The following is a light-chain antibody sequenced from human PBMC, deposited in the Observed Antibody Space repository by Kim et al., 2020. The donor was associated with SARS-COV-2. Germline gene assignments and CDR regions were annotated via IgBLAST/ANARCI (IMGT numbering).Light chain of an antibody. CDR2: GAT. Sequence: SVAPGERATLTCRASDDIANNFAWYQHTPGQPPRLLIYGATTRATGVPARFTGSGSGTEFSLTITSLQSEDFVIYFCQQYSHWPYSFGQGTKLEI. CDR3: QQYSHWPYS. CDR1: DDIANN. J-gene: IGKJ2*01. V-gene: IGKV3-15*01.